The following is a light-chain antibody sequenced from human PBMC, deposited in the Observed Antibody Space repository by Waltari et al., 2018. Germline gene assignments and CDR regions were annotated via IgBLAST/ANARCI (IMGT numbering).Light chain of an antibody. J-gene: IGKJ5*01. V-gene: IGKV3D-20*01. CDR1: QSVSSNY. CDR3: QQYGSSPT. CDR2: DAS. Sequence: EIVLTQSPATLSLSPGERATLSCRASQSVSSNYLAWYQQKPGLAPRLLIYDASSRATGIPAKFTGSGSGTDFTLTISRLESEDFALYFCQQYGSSPTFGQGTRLEIK.